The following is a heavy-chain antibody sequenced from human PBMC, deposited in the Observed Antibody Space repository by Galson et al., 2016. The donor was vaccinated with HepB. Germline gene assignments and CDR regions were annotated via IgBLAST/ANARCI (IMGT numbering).Heavy chain of an antibody. CDR1: GGSFSGDS. CDR3: ARSHIPATGGPPLFDY. D-gene: IGHD6-13*01. CDR2: ISHSGTT. V-gene: IGHV4-34*01. J-gene: IGHJ4*02. Sequence: LSLTCAVSGGSFSGDSWSWIRQAPGKGLEWIGEISHSGTTNYNPSLRSRVTMSVDTSKNQFSLRLSPVTAADTAVYYCARSHIPATGGPPLFDYWGQGTLVTVSS.